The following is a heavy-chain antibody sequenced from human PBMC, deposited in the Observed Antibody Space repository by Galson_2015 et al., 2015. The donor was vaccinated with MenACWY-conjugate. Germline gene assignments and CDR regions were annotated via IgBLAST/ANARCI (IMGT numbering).Heavy chain of an antibody. Sequence: SLRLSCAASGFTLGDYYMSWIRQAPGKGLEWVSCISSSGSYTNYADSVKGRFTISRDNAKSSLYLQMNSLSVEDTAVYYCARDRGAVTGDYFDYWGQGTLVTVSS. CDR1: GFTLGDYY. CDR3: ARDRGAVTGDYFDY. CDR2: ISSSGSYT. J-gene: IGHJ4*02. D-gene: IGHD4-17*01. V-gene: IGHV3-11*05.